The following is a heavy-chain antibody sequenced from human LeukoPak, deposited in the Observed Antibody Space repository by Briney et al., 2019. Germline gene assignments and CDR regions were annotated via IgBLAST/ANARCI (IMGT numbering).Heavy chain of an antibody. J-gene: IGHJ1*01. CDR3: AKDDGWVQYAN. V-gene: IGHV3-66*01. Sequence: GGSLRLSCAASEFSVGSNYMTWVRQAPGKGLEWVSLIYSGGSTYYADSVKGRFTISRDNSKNTLYLQMNSLRAEDKAGYYCAKDDGWVQYANWGQGTLVTVSS. D-gene: IGHD5-24*01. CDR2: IYSGGST. CDR1: EFSVGSNY.